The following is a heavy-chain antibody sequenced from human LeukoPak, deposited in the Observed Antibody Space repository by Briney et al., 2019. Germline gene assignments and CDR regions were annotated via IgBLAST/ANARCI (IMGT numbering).Heavy chain of an antibody. V-gene: IGHV3-7*01. Sequence: GGSLRLSCAAAGFTFSNFWMSWVRQAPGKGLEWVANIKQDGSEKYYVDSVKGRFTISRDNAKNSLYLQMNSLRAEDTAVYYCARTSGSYSGVYYYYYMDVWGKGTTVTVSS. J-gene: IGHJ6*03. D-gene: IGHD1-26*01. CDR2: IKQDGSEK. CDR1: GFTFSNFW. CDR3: ARTSGSYSGVYYYYYMDV.